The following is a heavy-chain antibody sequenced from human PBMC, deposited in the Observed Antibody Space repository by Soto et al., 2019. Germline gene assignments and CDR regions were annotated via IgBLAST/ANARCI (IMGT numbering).Heavy chain of an antibody. D-gene: IGHD2-21*02. CDR3: ASIVTETYYYYGMDV. CDR1: GGSISNSNW. Sequence: PSETLSLTCAVSGGSISNSNWWSWVRQPPEKGLEWIGEINHSGSTNYNPSLKSRVTISVDKTKNHFSLKLSTVTAADTAVYYCASIVTETYYYYGMDVWGQGTTVTVSS. V-gene: IGHV4-4*02. CDR2: INHSGST. J-gene: IGHJ6*02.